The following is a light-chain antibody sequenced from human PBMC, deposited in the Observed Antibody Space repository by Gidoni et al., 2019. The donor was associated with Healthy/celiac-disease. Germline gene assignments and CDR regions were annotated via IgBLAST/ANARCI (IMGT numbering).Light chain of an antibody. CDR2: EVS. CDR1: GSDVGGYNY. J-gene: IGLJ1*01. Sequence: QSALTHPASVSGSPGQSITISCTATGSDVGGYNYVSWYQKHPGKAPKLIIYEVSNRPSGVPDRFSGSKSGNTASLNISGLQAEDEADYYCSSYTSSSLYVVGTGTKVTVL. CDR3: SSYTSSSLYV. V-gene: IGLV2-14*01.